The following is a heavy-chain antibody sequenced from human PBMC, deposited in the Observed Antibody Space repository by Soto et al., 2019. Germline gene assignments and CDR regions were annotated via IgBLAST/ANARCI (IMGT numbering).Heavy chain of an antibody. CDR2: ISSNGVGT. CDR3: ARRARPDFYYMDV. Sequence: GGSLRLCCAASGFPLSGYAMDWVRQAPGKGLEYVSGISSNGVGTYYANSVQGRFTISRDNSKNTVYLQMGSLRPEDMAVYYCARRARPDFYYMDVWGKGTTVTVSS. J-gene: IGHJ6*03. CDR1: GFPLSGYA. V-gene: IGHV3-64*01. D-gene: IGHD6-6*01.